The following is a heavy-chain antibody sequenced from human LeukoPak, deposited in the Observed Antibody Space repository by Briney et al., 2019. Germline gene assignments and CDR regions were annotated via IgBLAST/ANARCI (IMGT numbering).Heavy chain of an antibody. J-gene: IGHJ4*02. CDR2: ISSSGSTI. V-gene: IGHV3-48*03. CDR3: AKDPMIVVAENY. CDR1: GFTFSSYE. D-gene: IGHD3-22*01. Sequence: GGSLRLSCAASGFTFSSYEMNWVRQAPGKGLEWVSYISSSGSTIYYADSVEGRFTISRDNSKNTLYLQMNSLRAEDTAVYYCAKDPMIVVAENYWGQGTLVTVSS.